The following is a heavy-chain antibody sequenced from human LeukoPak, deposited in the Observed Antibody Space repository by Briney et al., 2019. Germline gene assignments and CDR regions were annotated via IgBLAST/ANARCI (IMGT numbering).Heavy chain of an antibody. J-gene: IGHJ5*02. Sequence: ASVKVSCKASGYTFTSYAMNWVRQAPGQGLEWMGWINTNTGNPTYAQGFTGRFVFSLDTSVSTAYLQISSLKAEDTAVYYCARGGTITIFGVVMSNWSDPWGQGTLVTVSS. CDR1: GYTFTSYA. CDR2: INTNTGNP. D-gene: IGHD3-3*01. V-gene: IGHV7-4-1*02. CDR3: ARGGTITIFGVVMSNWSDP.